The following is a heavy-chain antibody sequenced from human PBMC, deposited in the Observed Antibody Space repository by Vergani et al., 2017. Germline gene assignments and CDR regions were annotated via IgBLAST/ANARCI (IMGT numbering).Heavy chain of an antibody. CDR1: GGSISSYY. Sequence: VQLQESGPGLVKPSETLSLTCTVSGGSISSYYWSWIRQPPGKGLGWIGYIYYSGSTNYNPSLKSRVTISVDTSKNQFSLKLSSVTAADTAVYDCARVAAVAGTFVDYWGQGTLVTVSS. J-gene: IGHJ4*02. D-gene: IGHD6-19*01. CDR3: ARVAAVAGTFVDY. CDR2: IYYSGST. V-gene: IGHV4-59*01.